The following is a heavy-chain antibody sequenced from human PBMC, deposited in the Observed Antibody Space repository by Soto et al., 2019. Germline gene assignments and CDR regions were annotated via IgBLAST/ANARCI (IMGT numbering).Heavy chain of an antibody. J-gene: IGHJ6*02. V-gene: IGHV1-24*01. Sequence: ASVKVSCKVSGYTLTELSMHWVRQAPGKGLEWMGGFDPEDGETIYAQKFQGRVTMTEDTSTDTAYMELSSLRSEDTAVYYCAAPSVSSSWYGFNVWGQGTTVTVSS. CDR1: GYTLTELS. CDR2: FDPEDGET. D-gene: IGHD6-13*01. CDR3: AAPSVSSSWYGFNV.